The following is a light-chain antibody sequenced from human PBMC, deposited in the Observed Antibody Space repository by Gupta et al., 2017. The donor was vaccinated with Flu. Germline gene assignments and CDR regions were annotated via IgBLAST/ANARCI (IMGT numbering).Light chain of an antibody. CDR3: QTWGTGIQV. J-gene: IGLJ3*02. CDR2: LYSDGSH. V-gene: IGLV4-69*02. Sequence: QLVLPQSPSASASLGASVTLPCTLSSGHSSYAIAWHQQQPEKGPRYLMKLYSDGSHTKGDGIPDRFSGSSSGAERYLTISSLQSEDEADYYCQTWGTGIQVFGGGTKLTVL. CDR1: SGHSSYA.